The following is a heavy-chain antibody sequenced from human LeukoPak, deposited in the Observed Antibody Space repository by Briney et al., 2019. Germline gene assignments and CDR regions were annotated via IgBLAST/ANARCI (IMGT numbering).Heavy chain of an antibody. D-gene: IGHD6-13*01. J-gene: IGHJ4*02. CDR2: INPHSGGT. V-gene: IGHV1-2*02. CDR3: ARDRRAAAGTPYFDY. Sequence: ASVKVSCKASGYTFTGYYMHWVRQAPGQGLEWMGWINPHSGGTNYAQKFQGRVTMTRDTSISTAYMELSRLRSDDTAVYYCARDRRAAAGTPYFDYWGQGTLVTVSS. CDR1: GYTFTGYY.